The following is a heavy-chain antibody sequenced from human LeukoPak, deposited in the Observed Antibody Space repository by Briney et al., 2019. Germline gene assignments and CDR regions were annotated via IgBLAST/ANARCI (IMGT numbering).Heavy chain of an antibody. CDR3: ARLTGYDWESSYDY. J-gene: IGHJ4*02. D-gene: IGHD5-12*01. V-gene: IGHV4-61*02. CDR2: IYTSGST. CDR1: GGSISSGFYY. Sequence: PSETLSLTCTVSGGSISSGFYYWSWIRQPAGKGLEWIGRIYTSGSTNYNPSLKSRVTISVDTSKNQFSLKLSSVTAADTAVYYCARLTGYDWESSYDYWGQGTLVTVSS.